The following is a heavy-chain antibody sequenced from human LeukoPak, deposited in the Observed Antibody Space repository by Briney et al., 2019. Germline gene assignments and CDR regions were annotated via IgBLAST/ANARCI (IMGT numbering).Heavy chain of an antibody. J-gene: IGHJ3*02. CDR1: GFTFSSCS. V-gene: IGHV3-21*01. CDR3: ARDRLRFLEWLHTKPGAFDI. Sequence: PGGSLRLSCAASGFTFSSCSMNWVRQAPGKGLEWVSSISSSSSYIYYADSVKGRFTISRDNAKNSLYLQMNSLRAEDTAVYYCARDRLRFLEWLHTKPGAFDIWGQGTMVTVSS. D-gene: IGHD3-3*01. CDR2: ISSSSSYI.